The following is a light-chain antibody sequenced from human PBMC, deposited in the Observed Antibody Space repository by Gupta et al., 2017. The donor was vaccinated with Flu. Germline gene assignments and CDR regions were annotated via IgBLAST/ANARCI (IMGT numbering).Light chain of an antibody. CDR2: WAS. CDR1: QSVLYSSNNKNY. J-gene: IGKJ1*01. CDR3: QQYYSTLWT. Sequence: DIVMTQSSDSLAVSLGERATINCKSSQSVLYSSNNKNYLAWYQQKPGQPPKLLIYWASTRESGVPDRFSGSGSVTDFTLTISSLHAEDVAVYYCQQYYSTLWTFGQGTKVEIK. V-gene: IGKV4-1*01.